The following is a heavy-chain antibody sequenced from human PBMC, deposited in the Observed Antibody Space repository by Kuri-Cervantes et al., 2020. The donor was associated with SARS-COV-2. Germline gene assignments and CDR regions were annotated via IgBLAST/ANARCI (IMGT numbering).Heavy chain of an antibody. D-gene: IGHD1-26*01. CDR3: AKDGGSYSFSSAYGMDV. J-gene: IGHJ6*02. CDR1: GFTFSSYG. Sequence: GESLKISCAASGFTFSSYGMHWVRQAPGKGLEWVAVISYDGNDKYYADSVKGRFTISRDNSKNTLYLQMNSLRAEDTAVYYCAKDGGSYSFSSAYGMDVWGQGTTVTVSS. V-gene: IGHV3-30*18. CDR2: ISYDGNDK.